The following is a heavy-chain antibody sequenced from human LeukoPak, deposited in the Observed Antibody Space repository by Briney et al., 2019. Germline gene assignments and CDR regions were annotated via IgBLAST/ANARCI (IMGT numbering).Heavy chain of an antibody. CDR3: ARDFHSLNYCSGGSCYELGY. CDR1: GYTFTSYG. Sequence: ASVKVSCKASGYTFTSYGISWVRQAPGQGLEWMGRISAYNGNTNYAQKLQGRVTITTDTSTSTAYMELRSLRSDDTAVYYCARDFHSLNYCSGGSCYELGYWGQGTLVTVSS. D-gene: IGHD2-15*01. V-gene: IGHV1-18*01. CDR2: ISAYNGNT. J-gene: IGHJ4*02.